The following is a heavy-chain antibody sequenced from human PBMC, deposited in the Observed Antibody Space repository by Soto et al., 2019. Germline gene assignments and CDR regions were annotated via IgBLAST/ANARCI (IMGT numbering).Heavy chain of an antibody. D-gene: IGHD6-19*01. CDR1: GFIFSNYD. V-gene: IGHV3-23*01. CDR3: AKNRNTGVAGTSCWFGP. Sequence: EGQLLESGGGLLQPGGSLRLSCAASGFIFSNYDMSWVRQAPGKGLEWVSAISVSGDTTYYADSVKGRFTISRDNSKNTLYLHMNTLRAEDTAVYYCAKNRNTGVAGTSCWFGPWGQGTLVTVSS. J-gene: IGHJ5*02. CDR2: ISVSGDTT.